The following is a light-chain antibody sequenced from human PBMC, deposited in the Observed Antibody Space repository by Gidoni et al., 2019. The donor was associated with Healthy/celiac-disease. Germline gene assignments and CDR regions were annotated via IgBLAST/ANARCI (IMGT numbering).Light chain of an antibody. CDR2: WAS. CDR1: QSVLYSSNNKNY. Sequence: DIVMTQSPDSLAVSLGERATINCKSSQSVLYSSNNKNYLAWYQQKPGQPPKRLIYWASTRESWVPDRFSGSGSGTDFTLTISSLQAEDVAVYYCQQYYSTPPTFGPGTKVDIK. J-gene: IGKJ3*01. CDR3: QQYYSTPPT. V-gene: IGKV4-1*01.